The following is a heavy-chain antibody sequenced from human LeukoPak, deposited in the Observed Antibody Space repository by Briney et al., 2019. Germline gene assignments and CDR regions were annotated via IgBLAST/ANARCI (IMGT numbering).Heavy chain of an antibody. CDR1: GYTSTSYG. CDR2: ISAYNGNT. Sequence: ASVKVSCKASGYTSTSYGISWVRQAPGQGLEWMGWISAYNGNTNYAQKLQGRVTMTTDTSTSTAYMELRSLRSDDTAVYYCARAGRSSTSAYDDYWGQGTLVTVSS. V-gene: IGHV1-18*04. J-gene: IGHJ4*02. CDR3: ARAGRSSTSAYDDY. D-gene: IGHD2-2*01.